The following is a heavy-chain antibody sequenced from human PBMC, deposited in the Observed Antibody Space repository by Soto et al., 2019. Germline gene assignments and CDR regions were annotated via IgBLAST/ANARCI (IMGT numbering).Heavy chain of an antibody. CDR2: IYDAGPT. D-gene: IGHD3-10*01. CDR3: ARRGSVHTFDY. J-gene: IGHJ4*02. CDR1: GASVSRIGFH. V-gene: IGHV4-39*01. Sequence: QVQLQESGPGLVKPSETLSLTCAVSGASVSRIGFHWGWIRQPPGQGLEWIGSIYDAGPTFYNPSLKSRVTISADTSKNHFSLRLTAVTAADTAVYYCARRGSVHTFDYWGQGTLVTVSS.